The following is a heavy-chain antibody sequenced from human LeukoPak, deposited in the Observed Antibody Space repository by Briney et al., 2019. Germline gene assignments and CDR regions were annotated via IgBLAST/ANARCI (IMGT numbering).Heavy chain of an antibody. J-gene: IGHJ6*02. V-gene: IGHV3-23*01. CDR3: AKDLYPIRIYYDYGMDV. CDR1: GFTFSSYA. D-gene: IGHD2-21*01. CDR2: ISGSGGST. Sequence: GGSLRLSCAASGFTFSSYAMSWVRQAPGKGLEWVSAISGSGGSTYYADSVKGRFTISRDNSKNTLYLQMNSLRAEDTAVYYCAKDLYPIRIYYDYGMDVWGQGTTVTVSS.